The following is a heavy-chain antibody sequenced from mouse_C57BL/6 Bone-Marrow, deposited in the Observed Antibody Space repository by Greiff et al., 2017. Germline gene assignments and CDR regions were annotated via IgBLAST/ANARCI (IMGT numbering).Heavy chain of an antibody. J-gene: IGHJ2*01. CDR2: ISYDGSN. CDR3: ARQGGYYVYFDY. D-gene: IGHD2-3*01. V-gene: IGHV3-6*01. CDR1: GYSITSGYY. Sequence: EVKLVESGPGLVKPSQSLSLTCSVTGYSITSGYYWNWIRQFPGNKLEWMGYISYDGSNNYNPSLKNRISITRDTSKNQFFLKLNSVTTEDTATYYCARQGGYYVYFDYWGQGTTLTVSS.